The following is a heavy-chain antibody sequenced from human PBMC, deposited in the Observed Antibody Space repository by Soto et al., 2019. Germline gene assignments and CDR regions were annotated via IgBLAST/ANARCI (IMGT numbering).Heavy chain of an antibody. J-gene: IGHJ2*01. V-gene: IGHV3-30-3*01. CDR3: ARDARIGTDWYFDL. Sequence: QVQLVESGGGVVQPGRSLRLSCVGSGFTFSDYAIHWVRQAPGKGLDWVAAISYDGSGKYYADSVKGRFTISRDNSKNTLYRQMNSLGVEDTAVYYWARDARIGTDWYFDLGGRGTLVTVSS. D-gene: IGHD1-26*01. CDR2: ISYDGSGK. CDR1: GFTFSDYA.